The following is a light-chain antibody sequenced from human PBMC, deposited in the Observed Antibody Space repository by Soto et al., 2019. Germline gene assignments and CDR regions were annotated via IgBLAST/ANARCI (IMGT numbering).Light chain of an antibody. V-gene: IGKV1-39*01. Sequence: EIQLTPSPAALSKTIGDRVTITCRASQSISSYLNWYQQKPGKAPKLLIYAASSLQSGVPSRFSGSGSGTDFTLTISSLQPEDFATYYCQQSYSTPWTFGQGTKVDIK. CDR3: QQSYSTPWT. CDR2: AAS. J-gene: IGKJ1*01. CDR1: QSISSY.